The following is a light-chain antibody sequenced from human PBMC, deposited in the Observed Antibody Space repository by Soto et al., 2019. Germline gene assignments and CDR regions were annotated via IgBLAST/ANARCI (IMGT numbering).Light chain of an antibody. CDR3: NSYTGSSTYV. CDR1: SSDVGSYNR. CDR2: EVS. Sequence: QLVLTQPPSVSGSPGQSVAISCTGTSSDVGSYNRVSWYQQPPGAAPKLMIYEVSNRPSGVPDRFSGSKSGNTASLTISGLQAEDEADYYCNSYTGSSTYVFGTGTKLTVL. V-gene: IGLV2-18*02. J-gene: IGLJ1*01.